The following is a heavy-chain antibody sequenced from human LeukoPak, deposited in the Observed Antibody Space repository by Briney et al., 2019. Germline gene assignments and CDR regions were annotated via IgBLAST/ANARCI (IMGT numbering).Heavy chain of an antibody. CDR3: ARDLSRGKSHAFDI. Sequence: GGSLRRSCAASGFTFSDYSINWVRQAPGKGLEWVSFISSGSSYIYYADSAKGRFTISRDNAKNSLYLQMNSLRAEDTAVYYCARDLSRGKSHAFDIWGQGTMVTVSS. CDR2: ISSGSSYI. J-gene: IGHJ3*02. V-gene: IGHV3-21*01. D-gene: IGHD1-26*01. CDR1: GFTFSDYS.